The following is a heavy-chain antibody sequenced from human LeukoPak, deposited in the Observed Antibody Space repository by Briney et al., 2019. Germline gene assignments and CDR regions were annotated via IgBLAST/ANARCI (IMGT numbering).Heavy chain of an antibody. CDR2: IYYSGST. V-gene: IGHV4-30-4*01. Sequence: SETLSLTCTVSGGSISSGDYYWSWIRQPPGKGLEWIGYIYYSGSTYYNPSLKSRVTISVDTSKNQFSLKLSSVSAADTAVYYCARGSGWFKFLDYWGQGTLVTVSS. D-gene: IGHD6-19*01. J-gene: IGHJ4*02. CDR3: ARGSGWFKFLDY. CDR1: GGSISSGDYY.